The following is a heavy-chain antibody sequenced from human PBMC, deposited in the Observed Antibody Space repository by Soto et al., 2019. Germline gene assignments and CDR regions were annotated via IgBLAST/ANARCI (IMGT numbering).Heavy chain of an antibody. CDR1: GFTFSNAW. D-gene: IGHD1-26*01. CDR3: TTDYSGSPQHLDY. CDR2: IKSKTDGGTT. Sequence: EVQLVESGGGLVKPGGSLRLSCAASGFTFSNAWMSWVRQAPGKGLEWVGRIKSKTDGGTTDYAAPVKGRFTISRDDSKNTLYLQMNSLKTEDTAVYYCTTDYSGSPQHLDYWGQGTLVTVSS. V-gene: IGHV3-15*01. J-gene: IGHJ4*02.